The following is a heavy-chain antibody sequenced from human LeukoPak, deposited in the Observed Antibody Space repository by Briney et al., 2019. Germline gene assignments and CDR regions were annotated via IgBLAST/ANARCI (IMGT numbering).Heavy chain of an antibody. J-gene: IGHJ4*02. CDR2: IYPVDSEI. Sequence: GVSLQISSKASGYGFTSYWIGWVRPVPGKGLEWMGIIYPVDSEIRYSPSFQGQVTVSADKSTSTAYLQWSSVKASDTAMYYCARRESCGGHCYPFDFWGQGSLVTVSS. CDR3: ARRESCGGHCYPFDF. D-gene: IGHD2-21*02. V-gene: IGHV5-51*01. CDR1: GYGFTSYW.